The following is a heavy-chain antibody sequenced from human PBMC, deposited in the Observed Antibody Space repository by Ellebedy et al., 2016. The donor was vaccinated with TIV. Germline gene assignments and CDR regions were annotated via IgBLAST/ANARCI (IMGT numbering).Heavy chain of an antibody. CDR3: TRETNSPPGAVAGTGFDC. Sequence: PGESLKISCVASGFRLSTHGMHWVRQAPGKGLEWVAFKRFDGRMEYNGDSVKGRFIISRDVSKNTLYLQMNRLRAEDTAMYYCTRETNSPPGAVAGTGFDCWGQGTLVIVSS. V-gene: IGHV3-30*02. D-gene: IGHD6-19*01. J-gene: IGHJ4*02. CDR2: KRFDGRME. CDR1: GFRLSTHG.